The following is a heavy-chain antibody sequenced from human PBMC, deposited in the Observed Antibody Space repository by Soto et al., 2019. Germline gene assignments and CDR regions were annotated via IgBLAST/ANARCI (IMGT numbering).Heavy chain of an antibody. CDR2: INPGNGKT. J-gene: IGHJ6*02. CDR3: ARHRWTQRNERTLQSYDGLVG. V-gene: IGHV1-3*01. Sequence: AAVKVSWKSSGYTFLSYAMFWVRQAPGQGPEWMGWINPGNGKTVYSENLHGRLTITRDTSARTFYMELSSLTSEDTATYYCARHRWTQRNERTLQSYDGLVGCGQATTVTV. D-gene: IGHD1-1*01. CDR1: GYTFLSYA.